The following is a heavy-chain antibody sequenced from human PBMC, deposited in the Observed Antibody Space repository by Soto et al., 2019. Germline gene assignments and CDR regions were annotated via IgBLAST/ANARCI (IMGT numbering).Heavy chain of an antibody. V-gene: IGHV3-23*01. CDR3: AKISGGSGSYYSLFSDFDY. D-gene: IGHD3-10*01. Sequence: GGSLRLSCAASGFTFSSYAMSWVRQAPGKGLEWVSAISGSGGSTYYADSVKGRFTISRDNSKNTLYLQMNSLRAEDTAVYYCAKISGGSGSYYSLFSDFDYWGQGTLVTVSS. J-gene: IGHJ4*02. CDR2: ISGSGGST. CDR1: GFTFSSYA.